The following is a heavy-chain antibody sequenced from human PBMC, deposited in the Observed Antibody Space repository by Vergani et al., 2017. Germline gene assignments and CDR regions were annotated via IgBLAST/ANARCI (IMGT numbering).Heavy chain of an antibody. Sequence: QVQLQESGPGLVKPSQTLSLTCRVSGASINSRYYWSWVRQPAGKGLQWIGRVYFTGSTNYNPSLGSRVSLSIDTSKNQFSLKLLSVSADDTAVYFCARAEFSTNYYGQSYYFDFWGQGIPVTVSA. CDR1: GASINSRYY. CDR2: VYFTGST. V-gene: IGHV4-4*07. J-gene: IGHJ4*02. D-gene: IGHD3-22*01. CDR3: ARAEFSTNYYGQSYYFDF.